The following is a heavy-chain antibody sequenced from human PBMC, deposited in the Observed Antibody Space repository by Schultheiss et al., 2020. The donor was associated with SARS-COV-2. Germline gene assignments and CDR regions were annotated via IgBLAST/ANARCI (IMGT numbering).Heavy chain of an antibody. V-gene: IGHV3-21*01. CDR3: ARSAVAGLDY. J-gene: IGHJ4*02. CDR2: ISSSSSYI. CDR1: GFTFSSYW. Sequence: GGSLRLSCAASGFTFSSYWMHWVRQAPGKGLEWVSSISSSSSYIYYADSVKGRFTISRDNAKNSLYLQMNSLRAEDTAVYYCARSAVAGLDYWGQGTLVTVSS. D-gene: IGHD6-19*01.